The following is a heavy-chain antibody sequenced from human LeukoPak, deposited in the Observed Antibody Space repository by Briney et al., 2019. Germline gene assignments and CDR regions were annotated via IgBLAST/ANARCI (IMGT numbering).Heavy chain of an antibody. J-gene: IGHJ4*02. V-gene: IGHV4-31*03. Sequence: PSQTLSLTCTVSGGSISSGGYYWSWIRQHPGKGLEWIGYIYYSGSTYYNPSLKSRVTISVDTSKNHFSLKLSSVTAADTAVYYCAYGDYVEYFDYWGQGTLVTVSS. CDR1: GGSISSGGYY. CDR2: IYYSGST. CDR3: AYGDYVEYFDY. D-gene: IGHD4-17*01.